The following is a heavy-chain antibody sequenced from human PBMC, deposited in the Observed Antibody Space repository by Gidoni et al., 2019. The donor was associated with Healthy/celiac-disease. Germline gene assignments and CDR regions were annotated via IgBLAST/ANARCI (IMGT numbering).Heavy chain of an antibody. J-gene: IGHJ3*02. V-gene: IGHV4-31*03. CDR2: IYYSGST. CDR3: ARAVVDDYHALDAFDI. CDR1: GGSIRSGGSF. D-gene: IGHD4-17*01. Sequence: QVQLQESGPGLVQPSQTLSLTCTVSGGSIRSGGSFWGWIRQHPGKGLEWIGYIYYSGSTYYNPSLKSRVTISVDTSKNQFSLKLSSVTAADTAVYYCARAVVDDYHALDAFDIWGQGTMVTVSS.